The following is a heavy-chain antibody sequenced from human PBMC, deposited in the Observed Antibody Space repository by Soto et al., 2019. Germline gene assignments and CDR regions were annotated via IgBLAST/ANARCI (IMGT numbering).Heavy chain of an antibody. CDR3: ARDSGYTYYYYGMDL. V-gene: IGHV1-69*13. CDR1: GGTFSSYA. D-gene: IGHD2-2*02. Sequence: GFALKLSCKSSGGTFSSYATICGRQTSGQGLEWMGWIIPIFGTGNYAQKLQGRVTVTADESTSTAYMELSSLRSEDTAVYYCARDSGYTYYYYGMDLWGQGTTVTVSS. J-gene: IGHJ6*02. CDR2: IIPIFGTG.